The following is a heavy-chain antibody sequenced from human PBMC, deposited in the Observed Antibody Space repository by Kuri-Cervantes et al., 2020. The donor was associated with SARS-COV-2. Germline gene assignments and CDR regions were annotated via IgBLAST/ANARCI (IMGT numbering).Heavy chain of an antibody. CDR2: IYYSGST. V-gene: IGHV4-30-4*01. D-gene: IGHD3-9*01. CDR1: GGSISSGDYY. CDR3: ARSFEGWDV. J-gene: IGHJ6*02. Sequence: SCTVSGGSISSGDYYWSWIRQPPGKGLEWIGYIYYSGSTYYNPSLKSRVTISVDTSKNQFSLKLSSVTAADTAVYYCARSFEGWDVWGQGATVTVSS.